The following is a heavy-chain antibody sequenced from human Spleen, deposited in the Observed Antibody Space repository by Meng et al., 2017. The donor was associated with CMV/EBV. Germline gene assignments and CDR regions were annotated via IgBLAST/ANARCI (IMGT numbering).Heavy chain of an antibody. CDR1: GGSISSGDYY. J-gene: IGHJ5*02. CDR2: IYYSGST. CDR3: ATEPRNPLYGDYFNWFDP. D-gene: IGHD4-17*01. V-gene: IGHV4-30-4*08. Sequence: QFQLQESGPGLVKPSQTPSLTCTVSGGSISSGDYYWSWIRQPPGKGLEWIGYIYYSGSTYYNPSLKSRVTISVDTSKNQFSLKLSSVTAADTTVYYCATEPRNPLYGDYFNWFDPWGQGTLVTVSS.